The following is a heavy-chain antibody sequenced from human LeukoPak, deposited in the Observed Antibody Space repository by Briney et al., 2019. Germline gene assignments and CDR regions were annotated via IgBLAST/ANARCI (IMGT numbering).Heavy chain of an antibody. J-gene: IGHJ2*01. CDR2: IYYSGGT. Sequence: SETLSLTCSVSGGSISSYYWSWIRQPPGKGLEWIGYIYYSGGTNYNPSLKSRVIISVDTSKNQFSLKLSSVTAADTAFYYCARVYYSRSYDYWYFDLWGRGTLVTVSS. D-gene: IGHD6-13*01. V-gene: IGHV4-59*01. CDR3: ARVYYSRSYDYWYFDL. CDR1: GGSISSYY.